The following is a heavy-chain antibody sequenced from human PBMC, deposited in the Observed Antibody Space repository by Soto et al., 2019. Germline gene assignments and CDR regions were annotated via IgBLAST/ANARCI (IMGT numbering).Heavy chain of an antibody. Sequence: GESLKISCKGSGYIFTNYWIGWVRQMPGKGLEWMGIIYPGDSDTRYSPSFQGQFTISADKSISTVYLQWSSLKASDAAMYYCARHSMIGTTINWFDPWGQGTLVTVSS. CDR2: IYPGDSDT. D-gene: IGHD3-10*02. CDR3: ARHSMIGTTINWFDP. V-gene: IGHV5-51*01. CDR1: GYIFTNYW. J-gene: IGHJ5*02.